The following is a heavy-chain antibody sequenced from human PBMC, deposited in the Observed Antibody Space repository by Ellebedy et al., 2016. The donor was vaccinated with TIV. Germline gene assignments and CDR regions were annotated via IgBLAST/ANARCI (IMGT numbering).Heavy chain of an antibody. CDR3: AKLKYNWNHSLHDY. D-gene: IGHD1-14*01. Sequence: GESLKISCAASGFTFSSYAMSWVRQAPGKGLEWVSAISGSGGSTYYADSVKGRFTISRDNSKNTLYLQMNSLRAEDTAVYYCAKLKYNWNHSLHDYWGQGTLVTVSS. CDR1: GFTFSSYA. J-gene: IGHJ4*02. CDR2: ISGSGGST. V-gene: IGHV3-23*01.